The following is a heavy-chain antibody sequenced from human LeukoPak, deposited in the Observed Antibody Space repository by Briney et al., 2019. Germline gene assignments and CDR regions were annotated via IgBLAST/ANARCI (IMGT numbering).Heavy chain of an antibody. CDR3: ATSVITTDAFDI. Sequence: ASVKVSCKVSGYTPTELSMHWVRQAPGKGLEWMGGFDPEDGETIYAQKFQGRVTMTEDTSTDTAYMELSSLRSEDTAVHYCATSVITTDAFDIWGQGTMVTVSS. J-gene: IGHJ3*02. V-gene: IGHV1-24*01. D-gene: IGHD3-22*01. CDR1: GYTPTELS. CDR2: FDPEDGET.